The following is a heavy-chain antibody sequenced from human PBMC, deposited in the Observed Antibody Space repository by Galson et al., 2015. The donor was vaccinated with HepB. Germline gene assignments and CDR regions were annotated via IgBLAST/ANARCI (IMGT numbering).Heavy chain of an antibody. Sequence: SLRLSCAASGFTFRSFAMHWVRQAPGKGLEWVAVISYDGTYKYYTGSVQGRFTNSRDNSKNTLYLQMNSLRTEDTAVYYCASPAASAATPDYWGPGAPVTVSS. CDR3: ASPAASAATPDY. CDR1: GFTFRSFA. D-gene: IGHD2-15*01. CDR2: ISYDGTYK. V-gene: IGHV3-30-3*01. J-gene: IGHJ4*02.